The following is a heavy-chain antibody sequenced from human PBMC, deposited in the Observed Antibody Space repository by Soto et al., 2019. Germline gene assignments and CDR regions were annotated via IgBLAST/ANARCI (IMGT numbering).Heavy chain of an antibody. D-gene: IGHD2-8*02. V-gene: IGHV3-33*01. CDR3: ARIDCTGNNCRPYAYYEMDV. J-gene: IGHJ6*02. Sequence: VQLLESGGGLVQPGGSLGLSCAASGFTFNTYGMHWVRQAPGRGLEWVAVIWYDGSIKYYADSVKGRFTISRDNSKNTLYLQMNSLRAEDTAVYYCARIDCTGNNCRPYAYYEMDVWGQGTTVTVSS. CDR2: IWYDGSIK. CDR1: GFTFNTYG.